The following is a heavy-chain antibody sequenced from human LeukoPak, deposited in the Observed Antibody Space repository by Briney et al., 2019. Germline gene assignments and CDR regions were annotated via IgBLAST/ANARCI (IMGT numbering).Heavy chain of an antibody. CDR3: ANAINSTIFGVAACWFDP. CDR1: GFTFSSYA. J-gene: IGHJ5*01. V-gene: IGHV3-23*01. Sequence: GGSLRLSCAASGFTFSSYAMSWVRQAPGKGLEWVSAISGGGGSTYYADSVKGRFTISRDNSKNTLYMQMNSLRAEDTAVNYCANAINSTIFGVAACWFDPGDQGTVIIAS. CDR2: ISGGGGST. D-gene: IGHD3-3*01.